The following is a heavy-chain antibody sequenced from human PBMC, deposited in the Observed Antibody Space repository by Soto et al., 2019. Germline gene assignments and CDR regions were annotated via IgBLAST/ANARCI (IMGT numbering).Heavy chain of an antibody. D-gene: IGHD3-10*01. V-gene: IGHV3-23*01. Sequence: EVQLSGSGGGLVQPGGSLRLSCAASGFTLSSYAMSWVRQAPGKGLEWVSAISGSSTSTYYSDSVKGRFTISRDNSKNTLYLQMNTLRAEDTAVYYCAKDPSSGFAMENYFDYWGQGTLVTVSS. CDR1: GFTLSSYA. J-gene: IGHJ4*02. CDR2: ISGSSTST. CDR3: AKDPSSGFAMENYFDY.